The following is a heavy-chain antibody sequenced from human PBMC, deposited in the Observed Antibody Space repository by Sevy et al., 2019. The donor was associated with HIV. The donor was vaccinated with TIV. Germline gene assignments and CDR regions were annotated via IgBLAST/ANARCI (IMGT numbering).Heavy chain of an antibody. Sequence: SETLSLTCTVSGGSIAGGDYYGSGFPRPPGRGRGGMGSFYYVGSTNYNPSLKSRVTISVDTSKNQFSLKLSSVTAADTAVYYCARGITMIVVAWNWFDPWGQGTLVTVSS. D-gene: IGHD3-22*01. CDR2: FYYVGST. CDR3: ARGITMIVVAWNWFDP. J-gene: IGHJ5*02. V-gene: IGHV4-30-4*01. CDR1: GGSIAGGDYY.